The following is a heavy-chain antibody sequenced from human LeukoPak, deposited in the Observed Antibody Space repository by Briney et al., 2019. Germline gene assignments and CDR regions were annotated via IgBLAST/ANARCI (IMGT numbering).Heavy chain of an antibody. CDR1: GFTFINYY. CDR2: INLSGGST. CDR3: ARDLDYGEKSEDY. V-gene: IGHV1-46*01. D-gene: IGHD4/OR15-4a*01. Sequence: ASVKVSCKASGFTFINYYMHWVRQARGQGREWLGIINLSGGSTHYPQKFQDRVTMTRDTSTSTVYMELSSLRSEDTAVYYCARDLDYGEKSEDYWGQGTLVTVSS. J-gene: IGHJ4*02.